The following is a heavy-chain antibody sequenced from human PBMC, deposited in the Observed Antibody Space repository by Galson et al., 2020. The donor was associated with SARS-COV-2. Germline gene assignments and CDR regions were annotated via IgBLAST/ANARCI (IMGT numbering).Heavy chain of an antibody. J-gene: IGHJ4*02. CDR2: ISASGGTT. V-gene: IGHV3-23*01. CDR1: GFTFINYA. CDR3: AKGIAAAVSYYFDW. Sequence: GGSLRLSCTASGFTFINYAMSWVRQAPGKGLEWVSTISASGGTTYYVDSVKGRFTISRDNSKNTLYLQMNSLRAEDTAVYNCAKGIAAAVSYYFDWGGQGSLVTVSS. D-gene: IGHD6-13*01.